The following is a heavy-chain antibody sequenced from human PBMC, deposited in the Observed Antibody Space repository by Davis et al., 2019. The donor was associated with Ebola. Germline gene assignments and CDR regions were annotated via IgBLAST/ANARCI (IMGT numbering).Heavy chain of an antibody. J-gene: IGHJ6*04. CDR3: AKDSGNGMDV. V-gene: IGHV3-30*18. CDR1: GFTFSSYG. Sequence: GESLKISCAASGFTFSSYGMHWVRQAPGKWLEWVAFISYDGSNKYYADSVKGRFTISRDNSENTLYLHMNSLRAEDTAVYYCAKDSGNGMDVWGKGTTVTVSS. CDR2: ISYDGSNK.